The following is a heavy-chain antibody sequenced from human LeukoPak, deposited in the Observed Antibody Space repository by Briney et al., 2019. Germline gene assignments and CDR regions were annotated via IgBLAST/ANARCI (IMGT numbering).Heavy chain of an antibody. CDR2: IYDSGST. V-gene: IGHV4-39*01. D-gene: IGHD4-17*01. Sequence: SETLSLTCTVSGGSIRSSYYYWGWIRQPPGKGLEWIGSIYDSGSTYYNPSLKSRVTISVDTSKNQFSLKLNSVAAADTAVYYCASYYGDYGFDYWGQGTLVTVSS. CDR1: GGSIRSSYYY. J-gene: IGHJ4*02. CDR3: ASYYGDYGFDY.